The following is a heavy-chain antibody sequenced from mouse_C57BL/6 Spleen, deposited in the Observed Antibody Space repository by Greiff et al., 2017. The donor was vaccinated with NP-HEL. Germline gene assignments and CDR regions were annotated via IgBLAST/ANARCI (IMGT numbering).Heavy chain of an antibody. V-gene: IGHV1-82*01. J-gene: IGHJ4*01. CDR2: IYPGDGDT. CDR3: AREGYYYGSNPYAMDY. CDR1: GYAFSSSW. Sequence: QVQLQQSGPELVKPGASVKISCKASGYAFSSSWMNWVKQRPGKGLEWIGRIYPGDGDTNYNGKFKGKATLTADKSSSTAYMQLSSLTSEDSAVYFCAREGYYYGSNPYAMDYWGQGTSVTVSS. D-gene: IGHD1-1*01.